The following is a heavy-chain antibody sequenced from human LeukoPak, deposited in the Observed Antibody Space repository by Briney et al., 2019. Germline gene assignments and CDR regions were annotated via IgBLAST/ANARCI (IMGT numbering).Heavy chain of an antibody. V-gene: IGHV3-23*01. J-gene: IGHJ4*02. CDR2: ISGSGAST. D-gene: IGHD6-13*01. CDR3: AREAAADPYYFDY. Sequence: GGSLRLSCAASGFTFSSYAMSWVRQAPGQGLEWVSAISGSGASTNYADSVKGRFTISRDNSKNTLYLQMNSLRVEDTAVYYCAREAAADPYYFDYWGQGTLVTVSS. CDR1: GFTFSSYA.